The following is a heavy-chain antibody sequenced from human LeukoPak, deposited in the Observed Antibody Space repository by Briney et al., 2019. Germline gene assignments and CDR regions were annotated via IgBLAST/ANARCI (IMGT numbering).Heavy chain of an antibody. J-gene: IGHJ4*02. V-gene: IGHV1-8*01. CDR3: ARVRYYYGSGSPDY. D-gene: IGHD3-10*01. CDR1: GYTFTSYD. CDR2: MNPNSGNT. Sequence: ASVKVSCKASGYTFTSYDINWVRQATGQGLEWMGWMNPNSGNTGYAQKFRGRVTMTRNTSISTAYMELSSLRSEDTAVYYCARVRYYYGSGSPDYWGQGTLVTVSS.